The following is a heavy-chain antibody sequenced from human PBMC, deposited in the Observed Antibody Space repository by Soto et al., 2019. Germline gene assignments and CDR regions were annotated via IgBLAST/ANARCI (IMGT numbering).Heavy chain of an antibody. J-gene: IGHJ4*02. D-gene: IGHD5-18*01. V-gene: IGHV3-30*18. Sequence: GGSLRLSCAASGFTFSSYGMHWVRQVPGKGLEWVAVISYDGSNKYYADSVKGRFTISRDNSKNTLYLQMNSLRAEDTAVYYCAKDHSYGSSYFDYWGQGALVTVSS. CDR3: AKDHSYGSSYFDY. CDR1: GFTFSSYG. CDR2: ISYDGSNK.